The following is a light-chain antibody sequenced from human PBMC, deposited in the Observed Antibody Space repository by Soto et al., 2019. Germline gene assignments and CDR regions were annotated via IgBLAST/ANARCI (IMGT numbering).Light chain of an antibody. CDR1: SSDVGTYNL. V-gene: IGLV2-23*01. CDR3: CSYAPSRTLL. Sequence: QSALTQPASVSGSPGESITIACTGPSSDVGTYNLVTWYQQHPGRVPKLILYEGNKRPSGVSRRFSASKSGNTASLTISGLQAEDEADDFCCSYAPSRTLLFGGGTKVTVL. J-gene: IGLJ2*01. CDR2: EGN.